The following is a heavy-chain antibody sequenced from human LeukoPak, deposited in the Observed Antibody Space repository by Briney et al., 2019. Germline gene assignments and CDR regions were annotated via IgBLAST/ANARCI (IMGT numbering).Heavy chain of an antibody. V-gene: IGHV3-21*01. D-gene: IGHD6-6*01. CDR1: GFTFSSYS. CDR3: ARDLPSIAARFGLFDY. CDR2: ISSSSSYI. Sequence: GGSLSLSCAASGFTFSSYSMNWVRQAPGKGLEWVSSISSSSSYIYYADSVKGRFTISRDNAKNSLYLQMNSLRAEDTAVYYCARDLPSIAARFGLFDYWGQGTLVTVSS. J-gene: IGHJ4*02.